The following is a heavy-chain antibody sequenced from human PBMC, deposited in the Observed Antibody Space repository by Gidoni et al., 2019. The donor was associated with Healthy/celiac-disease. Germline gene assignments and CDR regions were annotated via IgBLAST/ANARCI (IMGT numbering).Heavy chain of an antibody. CDR1: GFAFRSYG. CDR3: AKETYYYGSGSFPPDY. J-gene: IGHJ4*02. D-gene: IGHD3-10*01. Sequence: QVQLVESGGGVVQPGRSLRLSCAASGFAFRSYGMHWVRQAPGKGLEWVAVISYDGSNKYYADSVKGRFTISRDNSKNTLYLQMNSLRAEDTAVYYCAKETYYYGSGSFPPDYWGQGTLVTVSS. V-gene: IGHV3-30*18. CDR2: ISYDGSNK.